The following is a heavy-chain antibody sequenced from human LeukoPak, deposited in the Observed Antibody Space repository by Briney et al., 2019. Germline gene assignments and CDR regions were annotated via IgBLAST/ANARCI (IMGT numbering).Heavy chain of an antibody. J-gene: IGHJ5*02. Sequence: GESLKISCKGSGYSFTSYWIGWVRQMPGKGLEWMGIIYPGDSDTRYSPSFQGQVTISADKSISTAYLQWSSLKASDTAMYYCARLDYDDYVDPGWFDPWGQGTLVTVSS. CDR3: ARLDYDDYVDPGWFDP. CDR2: IYPGDSDT. D-gene: IGHD4-17*01. CDR1: GYSFTSYW. V-gene: IGHV5-51*01.